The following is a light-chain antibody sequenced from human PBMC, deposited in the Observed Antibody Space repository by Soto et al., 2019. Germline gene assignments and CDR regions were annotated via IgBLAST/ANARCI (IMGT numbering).Light chain of an antibody. J-gene: IGKJ1*01. CDR2: YAS. V-gene: IGKV3-15*01. CDR3: QQYNNWPPWT. CDR1: QSVSDH. Sequence: EIVMTQSPSTVSLSPGERATLSFWASQSVSDHLAWYQQKPGQAARLLICYASPRPPGIPGRFKGRGSGTELTLAIHGLQSEDFAVYYCQQYNNWPPWTFGQGTKVDIK.